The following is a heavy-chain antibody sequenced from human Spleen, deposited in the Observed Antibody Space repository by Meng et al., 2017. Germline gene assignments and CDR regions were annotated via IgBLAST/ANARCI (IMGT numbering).Heavy chain of an antibody. D-gene: IGHD6-19*01. CDR2: VSDSGTST. Sequence: EVQLVESGGGLVQPGGSLRLSCAASGFTFSSCPMSWVRQAPGKGLEWVSTVSDSGTSTYYADSVKGRFTISRDNSKNTLYLQMNSLRAEDTAVYYCANELRHGGSGWGRPLDYWGQGSLVTVSS. CDR1: GFTFSSCP. V-gene: IGHV3-23*04. CDR3: ANELRHGGSGWGRPLDY. J-gene: IGHJ4*02.